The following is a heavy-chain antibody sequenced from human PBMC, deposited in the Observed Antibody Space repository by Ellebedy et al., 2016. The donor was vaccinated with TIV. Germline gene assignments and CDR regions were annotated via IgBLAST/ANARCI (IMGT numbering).Heavy chain of an antibody. CDR2: ISYDGSIK. V-gene: IGHV3-30-3*01. Sequence: GESLKISCAASGFTFSNYVMHWVRQVPGKGLEWVAVISYDGSIKYYADSVKGRFTISRDNSKNTMYLQMNSLRPGDTYVYYCARGGVVYSYAAADYWGQGTLVTVSS. CDR3: ARGGVVYSYAAADY. D-gene: IGHD5-18*01. J-gene: IGHJ4*02. CDR1: GFTFSNYV.